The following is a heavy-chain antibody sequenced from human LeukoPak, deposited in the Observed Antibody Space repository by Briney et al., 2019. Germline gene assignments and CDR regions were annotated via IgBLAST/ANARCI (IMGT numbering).Heavy chain of an antibody. D-gene: IGHD5-18*01. CDR2: INPNSGDA. CDR3: ARDLESIQVWGYYMDD. J-gene: IGHJ4*02. Sequence: ASVKVSCKASGYTFSGYYIHWVRQAPGQGLEWMGWINPNSGDANYAQEFQDRVTMTRDTSISTAYMELSRLRSDDTAVYYCARDLESIQVWGYYMDDWGQGTLVTVSS. CDR1: GYTFSGYY. V-gene: IGHV1-2*02.